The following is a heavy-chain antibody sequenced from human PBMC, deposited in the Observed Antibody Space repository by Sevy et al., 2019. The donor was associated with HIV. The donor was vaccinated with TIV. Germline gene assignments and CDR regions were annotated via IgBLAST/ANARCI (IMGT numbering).Heavy chain of an antibody. CDR2: ISSSSSYI. CDR1: GFTFSSYS. J-gene: IGHJ3*02. D-gene: IGHD3-22*01. CDR3: ARDGYYEPAFDI. Sequence: GGSLRLSCAASGFTFSSYSMNRVRQAPGKGLEWVSSISSSSSYIYYADSVKGRFTISRDNAKNSLYLQMNSLRAEDTAVYYCARDGYYEPAFDIWGQGTMVTVSS. V-gene: IGHV3-21*01.